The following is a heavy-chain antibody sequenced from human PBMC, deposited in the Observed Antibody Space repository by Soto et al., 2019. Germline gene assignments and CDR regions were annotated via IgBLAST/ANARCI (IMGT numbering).Heavy chain of an antibody. CDR1: GGSISSSSYY. D-gene: IGHD2-2*01. J-gene: IGHJ4*02. CDR3: ARQSRYCISTSCYPLYDY. CDR2: IYYSGST. V-gene: IGHV4-39*01. Sequence: SETLSLTCTVSGGSISSSSYYWGWIRQPPGKGLEWIGSIYYSGSTYYNPSLKSRVTISVDTSKNQFSLKLSSVTAADTAVYYCARQSRYCISTSCYPLYDYWGQGTLVTVSS.